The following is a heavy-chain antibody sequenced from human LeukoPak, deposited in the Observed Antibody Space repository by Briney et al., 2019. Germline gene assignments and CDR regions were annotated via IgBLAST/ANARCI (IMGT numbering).Heavy chain of an antibody. CDR1: GYTFTSYA. D-gene: IGHD5-18*01. CDR2: INTNTGNP. CDR3: ARGGYSYGYGAFDI. Sequence: ASVKVSCKASGYTFTSYAMNWVRQAPGQGLEWMGWINTNTGNPAYAQGFTGRFVFSLDTSVSTAYLQISSLKAEDTAVYYCARGGYSYGYGAFDIWGQGTMVTVSS. J-gene: IGHJ3*02. V-gene: IGHV7-4-1*02.